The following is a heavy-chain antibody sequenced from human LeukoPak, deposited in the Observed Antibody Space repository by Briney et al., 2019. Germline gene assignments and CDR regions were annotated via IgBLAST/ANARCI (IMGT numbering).Heavy chain of an antibody. CDR2: ISSSSSYI. D-gene: IGHD6-6*01. Sequence: GGSLRLSCAASGFTFSSYSMNWVRQAPGKGLEWVSSISSSSSYIYYADSVKGRFTISRDNAKNSMYLQMNSLRAEDTAVYYWAIGGIAARPGDAFDIWGQGTMVTVSS. J-gene: IGHJ3*02. CDR3: AIGGIAARPGDAFDI. V-gene: IGHV3-21*01. CDR1: GFTFSSYS.